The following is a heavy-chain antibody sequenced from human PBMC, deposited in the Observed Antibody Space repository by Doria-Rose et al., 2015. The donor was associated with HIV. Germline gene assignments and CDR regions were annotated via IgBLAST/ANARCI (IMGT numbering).Heavy chain of an antibody. CDR3: ARDGALWTRDYYFDY. CDR1: GFTFSSYS. D-gene: IGHD3-10*01. CDR2: ISSSSSTI. J-gene: IGHJ4*02. Sequence: VQLVESGGGLVQPGGSLRLSCAASGFTFSSYSMNWARQAPGKGLEWVSYISSSSSTIYYADSVKGRFTISRDNAKNSLYLQMNSLRDEDTAVYYCARDGALWTRDYYFDYWGQGTLATVSS. V-gene: IGHV3-48*02.